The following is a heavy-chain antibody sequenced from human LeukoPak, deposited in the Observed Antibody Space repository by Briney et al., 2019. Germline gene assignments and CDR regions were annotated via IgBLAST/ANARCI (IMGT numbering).Heavy chain of an antibody. D-gene: IGHD6-19*01. CDR2: IYTSGSN. CDR3: ARAAVAVHYYYYYYMDV. Sequence: SQTLSLTCTVSGGSISSGSYYWSRLRRPAGKGLEWFGRIYTSGSNNYNPSLKSRVTISVDTSKNQFSLKLSSVTAAETAVYYCARAAVAVHYYYYYYMDVWGKGTTVTVSS. V-gene: IGHV4-61*02. CDR1: GGSISSGSYY. J-gene: IGHJ6*03.